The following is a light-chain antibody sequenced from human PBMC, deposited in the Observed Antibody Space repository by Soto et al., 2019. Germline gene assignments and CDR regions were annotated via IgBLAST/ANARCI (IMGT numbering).Light chain of an antibody. CDR2: GNN. CDR1: KSNIGSKP. J-gene: IGLJ2*01. Sequence: QPVLTQPPSASGTPGQRVTISCSGGKSNIGSKPVHWYRQLPGTAPKLLIYGNNQRPSGVPDRFSASKSGTSASLAISGLQSEDEADYYCAVWDDSLNGRVFGGGTKVTVL. CDR3: AVWDDSLNGRV. V-gene: IGLV1-44*01.